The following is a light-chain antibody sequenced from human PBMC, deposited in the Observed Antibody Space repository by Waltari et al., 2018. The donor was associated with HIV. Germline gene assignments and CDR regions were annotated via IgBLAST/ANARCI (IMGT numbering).Light chain of an antibody. V-gene: IGLV2-23*02. J-gene: IGLJ1*01. CDR1: SSDVGSYNL. Sequence: QSALTQPASVSGSPGQSTTISCTGTSSDVGSYNLVSWYQHHPGKAPKLMIFEVTKRPSGVSNRFSGSKSGNTASLTISGLQADDEADYYCCSYAGSSAFVFGTGTKVTVL. CDR3: CSYAGSSAFV. CDR2: EVT.